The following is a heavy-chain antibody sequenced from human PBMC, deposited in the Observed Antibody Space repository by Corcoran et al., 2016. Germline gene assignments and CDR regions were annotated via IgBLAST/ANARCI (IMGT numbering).Heavy chain of an antibody. J-gene: IGHJ6*02. CDR2: IDWDDDK. CDR3: ARIPLWFGEEGYYYGMDV. D-gene: IGHD3-10*01. Sequence: QVTLRESGPALVKPTQTLTLTCTFSGFSLSTSGMCVSWIRQPPGKALEWLALIDWDDDKYYSTSLKTRLTISKDTSKNQVVLTMTNMDPVDTATYYCARIPLWFGEEGYYYGMDVWGQGTTVTVSS. CDR1: GFSLSTSGMC. V-gene: IGHV2-70*01.